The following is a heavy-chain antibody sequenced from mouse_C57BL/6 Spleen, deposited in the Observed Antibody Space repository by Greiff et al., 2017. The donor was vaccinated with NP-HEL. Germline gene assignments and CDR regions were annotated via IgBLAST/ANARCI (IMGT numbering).Heavy chain of an antibody. V-gene: IGHV1-55*01. D-gene: IGHD4-1*01. CDR3: ARSEGWDVKGY. CDR2: IYPGSGST. CDR1: GYTFTSYW. Sequence: VQLQQSGAELVKPGASVKMSCKASGYTFTSYWITWVKQRPGQGLEWIGDIYPGSGSTNYNEKFKSKATLTVDTSSSTAYMQLSSLTSEDSAVYYCARSEGWDVKGYWGQGTTLTVSS. J-gene: IGHJ2*01.